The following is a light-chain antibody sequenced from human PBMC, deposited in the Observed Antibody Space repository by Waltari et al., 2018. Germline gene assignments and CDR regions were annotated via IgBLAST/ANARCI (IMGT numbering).Light chain of an antibody. CDR3: LHLKTYPWT. J-gene: IGKJ1*01. Sequence: DIQLTQSPSFLSASVEDRVTITCRASQGVASYLNWYHQKPGKAPKLLIYGASSLVSGVPSRFSASGSGTEFTLTISSLQPEDFGTYYCLHLKTYPWTFGPGTKVEIK. CDR2: GAS. V-gene: IGKV1-9*01. CDR1: QGVASY.